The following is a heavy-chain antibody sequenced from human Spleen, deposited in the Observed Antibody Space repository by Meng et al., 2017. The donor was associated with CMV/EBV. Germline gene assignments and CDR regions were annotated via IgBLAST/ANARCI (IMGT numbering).Heavy chain of an antibody. CDR2: INHSGST. CDR1: GGSFSGYN. D-gene: IGHD6-6*01. Sequence: VYGGSFSGYNWSWIRQPPGKGLEWIGEINHSGSTNYNPSLKSRVTISVDTSKNQFSLKLSSVTAADTAVYYCARDLGEYSSSNGVDYWGQGTLVTVSS. J-gene: IGHJ4*02. CDR3: ARDLGEYSSSNGVDY. V-gene: IGHV4-34*01.